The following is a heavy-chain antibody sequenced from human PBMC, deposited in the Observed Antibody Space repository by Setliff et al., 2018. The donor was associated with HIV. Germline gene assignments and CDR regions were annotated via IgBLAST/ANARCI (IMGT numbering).Heavy chain of an antibody. D-gene: IGHD1-7*01. CDR1: GGTFRTYG. CDR3: ARKAGTTLHYHYYYMDV. CDR2: IVPVLNRA. V-gene: IGHV1-69*10. Sequence: SVKVSCKASGGTFRTYGFSWVRLAPGHGLEWMGGIVPVLNRADYAQRFHGRVTITADESTNTVYMELRSLTPEDTAIYYCARKAGTTLHYHYYYMDVWGKGTTVTVSS. J-gene: IGHJ6*03.